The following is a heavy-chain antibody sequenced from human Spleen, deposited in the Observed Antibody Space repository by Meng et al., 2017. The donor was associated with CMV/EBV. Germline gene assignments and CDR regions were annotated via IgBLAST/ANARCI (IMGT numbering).Heavy chain of an antibody. Sequence: KASGYQFDIYGITWVRQAPGQGLEWVGWVGAENGKTSYGQKFQGRVTVTADTFTKTAYMEMRSLRSDDSAIYYCARAGAAVTTNFDFWGQGTLVTVSS. V-gene: IGHV1-18*01. J-gene: IGHJ4*02. CDR3: ARAGAAVTTNFDF. CDR1: GYQFDIYG. CDR2: VGAENGKT. D-gene: IGHD4-17*01.